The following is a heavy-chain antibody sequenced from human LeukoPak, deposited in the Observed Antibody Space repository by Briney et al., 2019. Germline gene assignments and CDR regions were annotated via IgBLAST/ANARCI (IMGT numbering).Heavy chain of an antibody. CDR3: ARDRFYSSRDSPSYYMDV. Sequence: ASVKVSCKASGYTFTGYYMHWVRQAPGQGLEWMGWINPNSGGTNYAQKFQGRVTMTRDTSISTAYMELSRLRSDDTAVYYCARDRFYSSRDSPSYYMDVWGKGTTVTVSS. D-gene: IGHD6-13*01. CDR1: GYTFTGYY. CDR2: INPNSGGT. V-gene: IGHV1-2*02. J-gene: IGHJ6*03.